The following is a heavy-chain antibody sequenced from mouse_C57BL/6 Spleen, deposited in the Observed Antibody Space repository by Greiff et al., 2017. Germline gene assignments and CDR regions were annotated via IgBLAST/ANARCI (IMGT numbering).Heavy chain of an antibody. CDR3: ARDPSSWRSDY. CDR2: ISDGGSYT. J-gene: IGHJ2*01. Sequence: EVKLVESGGGLVKPGGSLKLSCAASGFTFSSYAMSWVRQTPEKRLAWVATISDGGSYTYYPDNVKGRFTISRDNAKNNLYLQMSHLKSEDTAMYYCARDPSSWRSDYWGQGTTLTVSS. V-gene: IGHV5-4*03. CDR1: GFTFSSYA.